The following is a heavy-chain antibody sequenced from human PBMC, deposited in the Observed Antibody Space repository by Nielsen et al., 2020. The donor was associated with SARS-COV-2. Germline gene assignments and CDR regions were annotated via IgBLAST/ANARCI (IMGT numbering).Heavy chain of an antibody. CDR1: GFTFSSYD. D-gene: IGHD2-2*01. J-gene: IGHJ3*02. Sequence: GGSLRLSCAASGFTFSSYDMHWVRQAPGKGLEWVAVISYDGSNKYYEDSVKGRFTISRDNSKNTLYLQMNSLRAEDTAVYYCAKDLIPLGYCSSTSCHDAFDIWGQGTMVTVSS. V-gene: IGHV3-30*18. CDR3: AKDLIPLGYCSSTSCHDAFDI. CDR2: ISYDGSNK.